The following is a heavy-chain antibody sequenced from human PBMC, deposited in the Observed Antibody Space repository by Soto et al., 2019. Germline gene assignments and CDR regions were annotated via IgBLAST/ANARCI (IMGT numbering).Heavy chain of an antibody. V-gene: IGHV1-69*13. J-gene: IGHJ4*02. CDR1: GGTXSSYA. Sequence: SXKVSCKATGGTXSSYAIRLVRQAPGQGLEWMGGIIPIFGTANYAQKFQGRVTITADESTSTAYMELSSLRSEDTAVYYCARDRSSGYYSLPNWGQGTLVTV. D-gene: IGHD3-22*01. CDR3: ARDRSSGYYSLPN. CDR2: IIPIFGTA.